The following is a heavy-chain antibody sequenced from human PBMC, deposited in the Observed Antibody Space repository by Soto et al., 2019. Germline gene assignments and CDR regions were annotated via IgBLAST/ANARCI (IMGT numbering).Heavy chain of an antibody. J-gene: IGHJ4*02. CDR1: GGTFSSYT. CDR2: IIPILGIA. CDR3: ARERGGASSPAFDY. Sequence: QVQLVQSGAEVKKPGSSVKVSCKASGGTFSSYTISWVRQAPGQGLEWMGRIIPILGIANYAQKFQGRVTMTADKSTSTAYMELSSLRSEDTAVYYCARERGGASSPAFDYWGQGTLVTVSS. D-gene: IGHD2-2*01. V-gene: IGHV1-69*08.